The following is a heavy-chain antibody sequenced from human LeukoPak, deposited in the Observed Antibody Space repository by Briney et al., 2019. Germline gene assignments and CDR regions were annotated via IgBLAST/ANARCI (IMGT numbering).Heavy chain of an antibody. V-gene: IGHV4-59*01. Sequence: PSETLSLTCTVSGGSISSDYWSWIRQPPGKGLEWIAYINYIGSTNYNPSFKSRVTISVDTSKNQFSLDLTSVTAADTAVYYCAKNRGGPHDAFDIWGQGTMVTVSS. CDR1: GGSISSDY. CDR2: INYIGST. CDR3: AKNRGGPHDAFDI. D-gene: IGHD2-15*01. J-gene: IGHJ3*02.